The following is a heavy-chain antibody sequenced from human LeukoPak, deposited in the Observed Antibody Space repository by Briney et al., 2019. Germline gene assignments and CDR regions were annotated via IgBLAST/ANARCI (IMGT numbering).Heavy chain of an antibody. CDR3: ARDRKDVFLDDAFDF. Sequence: GASVKVSCQALGYSFTSYGISWVRQAPGQGLEWMAWISTDKNKTSYAQKFQGRVTMTTDTSTSTAYMELGSLGSDDTAVYYCARDRKDVFLDDAFDFWGQGTMVTVTS. V-gene: IGHV1-18*01. D-gene: IGHD3-16*01. CDR1: GYSFTSYG. CDR2: ISTDKNKT. J-gene: IGHJ3*01.